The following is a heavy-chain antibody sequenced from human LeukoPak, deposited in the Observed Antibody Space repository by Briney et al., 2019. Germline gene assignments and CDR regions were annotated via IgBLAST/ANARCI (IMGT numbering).Heavy chain of an antibody. V-gene: IGHV1-69*06. Sequence: SVKVSCKASGGTFSSYAISWVRQAPGQGLEWMGGIIPIFGTANYAQKFQGRVTITADKSTSTAYMELSSLRSEDTAVYYCARGPPTVPNFDYWGQGTPVTVSS. D-gene: IGHD4-17*01. CDR1: GGTFSSYA. J-gene: IGHJ4*02. CDR2: IIPIFGTA. CDR3: ARGPPTVPNFDY.